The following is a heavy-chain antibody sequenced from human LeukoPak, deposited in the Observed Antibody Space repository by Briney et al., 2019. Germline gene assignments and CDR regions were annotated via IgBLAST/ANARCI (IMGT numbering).Heavy chain of an antibody. V-gene: IGHV3-21*06. D-gene: IGHD6-19*01. CDR3: ANTVAGWDHDS. CDR1: GFIFSNYD. Sequence: GGSLRLSCEASGFIFSNYDMRWVRQAPGKGLEWVSYISASRRYINYADSVKGRFTISRDNAKNALYLQMNSLRAEDTGIYFCANTVAGWDHDSWGQGTLVTVSS. CDR2: ISASRRYI. J-gene: IGHJ5*02.